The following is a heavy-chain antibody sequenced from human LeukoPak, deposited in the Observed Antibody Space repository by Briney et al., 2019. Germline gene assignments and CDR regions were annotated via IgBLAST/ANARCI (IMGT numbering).Heavy chain of an antibody. Sequence: ASVKVSCKASGYTFTSYGISWVRQAPGQGLEWMGWISAYNGNTNYAQKLQGRVTMTTDTSTSTAYMELRSLRSDDTAVYYCARYRYCSSTSCYEYAFDIWGQGTMVTVSS. J-gene: IGHJ3*02. CDR3: ARYRYCSSTSCYEYAFDI. CDR1: GYTFTSYG. V-gene: IGHV1-18*01. CDR2: ISAYNGNT. D-gene: IGHD2-2*01.